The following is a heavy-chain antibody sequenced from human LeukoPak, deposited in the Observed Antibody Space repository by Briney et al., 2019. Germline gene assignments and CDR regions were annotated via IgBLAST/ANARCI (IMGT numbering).Heavy chain of an antibody. Sequence: PGGSLRLSCVVSGLTFSSYSMSWVRQAPGKGLEWVSGISASGGDTWYPDSVKGRSTISRDNSKNTLFLQMNSLRLEDTAIYYCAKDAAGPEYWGQGTLVTVSS. CDR1: GLTFSSYS. CDR2: ISASGGDT. J-gene: IGHJ4*02. V-gene: IGHV3-23*01. D-gene: IGHD6-13*01. CDR3: AKDAAGPEY.